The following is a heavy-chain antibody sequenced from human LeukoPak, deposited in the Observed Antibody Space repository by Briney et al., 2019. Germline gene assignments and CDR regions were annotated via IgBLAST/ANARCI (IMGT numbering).Heavy chain of an antibody. Sequence: HPSETLSLTCAVYGGSFSGYYWSWIRQPPGKGLEWIGEINHSGSTNYNPSLKSRVTISVDTSKNQFSLKLSSVTAADTAVYYCARGGLYYDILTGYYNGYYFDYWGQGTLVTVSS. D-gene: IGHD3-9*01. V-gene: IGHV4-34*01. CDR2: INHSGST. J-gene: IGHJ4*02. CDR1: GGSFSGYY. CDR3: ARGGLYYDILTGYYNGYYFDY.